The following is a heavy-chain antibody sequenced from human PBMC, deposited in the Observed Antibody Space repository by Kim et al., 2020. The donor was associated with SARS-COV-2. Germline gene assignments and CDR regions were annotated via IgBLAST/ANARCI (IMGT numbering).Heavy chain of an antibody. CDR1: GGFISDYY. J-gene: IGHJ6*02. CDR2: IYYNGIT. CDR3: ARGPVYSHYYVMDV. Sequence: SETLSLTCTVSGGFISDYYWSWIRQPPGKGLEWIGYIYYNGITNYNPSLKNRVTISVDTSDNQFSLNLSSVTAADTAVYYCARGPVYSHYYVMDVWGQGTTVTASS. V-gene: IGHV4-59*13.